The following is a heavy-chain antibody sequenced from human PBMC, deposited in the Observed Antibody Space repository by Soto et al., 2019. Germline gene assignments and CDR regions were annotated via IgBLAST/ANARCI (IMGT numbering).Heavy chain of an antibody. Sequence: SETLSLTCTVADGSISSYYWSWIRQPPGKGLEWIGYIYYSGSTNYNPSLKSRVTISVNTSKNQFSLKLSSVTAADTAVYYCARRYGSSFDYWGQGTPVTVSS. D-gene: IGHD3-16*01. CDR3: ARRYGSSFDY. CDR2: IYYSGST. CDR1: DGSISSYY. V-gene: IGHV4-59*08. J-gene: IGHJ4*02.